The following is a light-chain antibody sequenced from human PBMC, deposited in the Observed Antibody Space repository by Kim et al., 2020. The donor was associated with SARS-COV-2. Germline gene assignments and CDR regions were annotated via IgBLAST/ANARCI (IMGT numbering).Light chain of an antibody. CDR3: SSYTSSSTYV. J-gene: IGLJ1*01. CDR1: SSDVGGYNY. Sequence: GQSITISCTGTSSDVGGYNYVSWYQQHPGKAPKLMIYDVIKRPSGVSNRFSGSKSGNTASLTISGLHAEDEADYYCSSYTSSSTYVFGTGTKVTVL. V-gene: IGLV2-14*04. CDR2: DVI.